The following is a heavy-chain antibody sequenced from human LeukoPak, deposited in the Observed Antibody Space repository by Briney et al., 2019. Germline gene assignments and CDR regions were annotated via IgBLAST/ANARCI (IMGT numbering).Heavy chain of an antibody. V-gene: IGHV3-74*01. CDR3: AKEKKYYYDGSGYPGYDY. Sequence: GGSLRLSCVASAFTFNNYWMHWVRQAPGKGLVWVSRIKGDGSSTNYADSVRGRFTISRDNAKNTVYLQMNSLRTEDTAVYYCAKEKKYYYDGSGYPGYDYWGQGTLVTVSS. D-gene: IGHD3-22*01. J-gene: IGHJ4*02. CDR1: AFTFNNYW. CDR2: IKGDGSST.